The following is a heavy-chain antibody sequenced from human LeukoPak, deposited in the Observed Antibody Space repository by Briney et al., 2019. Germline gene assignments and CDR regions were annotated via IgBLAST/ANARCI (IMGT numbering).Heavy chain of an antibody. CDR1: GGSISSSSYY. CDR3: ARDHNNIAVAGTGPEGDAFDI. J-gene: IGHJ3*02. V-gene: IGHV4-39*07. CDR2: IYYSGST. D-gene: IGHD6-19*01. Sequence: PSETLSLTCTVAGGSISSSSYYWGWIRQPPGKGLEWIGSIYYSGSTYYNPSLKSRVTISVDTSKNQFSLKLSSVTAADTAVYYCARDHNNIAVAGTGPEGDAFDIWGQGTMVTVSS.